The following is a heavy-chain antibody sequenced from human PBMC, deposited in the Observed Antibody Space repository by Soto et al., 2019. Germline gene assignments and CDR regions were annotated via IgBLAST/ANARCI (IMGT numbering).Heavy chain of an antibody. D-gene: IGHD1-20*01. CDR3: ARYKSNYYYGMDV. Sequence: SETLSLTCTVSGGSISSSSYYWGWIRQPPGKGLEWIGYIYYSGITNYNPSLKSRVTISVDTSKNQFSLKLSSVTASDTAVYYCARYKSNYYYGMDVWGQGTTVTVS. CDR2: IYYSGIT. J-gene: IGHJ6*02. V-gene: IGHV4-61*05. CDR1: GGSISSSSYY.